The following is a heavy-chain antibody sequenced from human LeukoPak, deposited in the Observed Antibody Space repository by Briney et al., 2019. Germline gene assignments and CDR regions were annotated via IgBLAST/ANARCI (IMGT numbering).Heavy chain of an antibody. CDR2: IKQDGSEK. D-gene: IGHD4-11*01. V-gene: IGHV3-7*03. CDR1: GFTFSSYW. J-gene: IGHJ4*02. Sequence: GGSLRLSCAASGFTFSSYWMSWVRQAPGKGLEWVANIKQDGSEKYYVDSVKGRFTISRDNSKNTLYLQMNSLRAEDTAVYYCAKKPWTTLGYYFDYWGQGTLVTVSS. CDR3: AKKPWTTLGYYFDY.